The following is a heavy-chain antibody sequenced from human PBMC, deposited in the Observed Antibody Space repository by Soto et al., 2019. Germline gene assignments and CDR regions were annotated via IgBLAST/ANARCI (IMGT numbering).Heavy chain of an antibody. V-gene: IGHV4-38-2*01. CDR2: IYHSGST. D-gene: IGHD4-17*01. Sequence: PSETLSLTCAVSGYSISSVYYWGWIRQTPGNGLEWISSIYHSGSTYYNTSLKSRVTISVDTSKKQFYLKLTSVTAADTAVYYCARSAATVITVWFDXWGQVIMVTVSX. J-gene: IGHJ5*02. CDR3: ARSAATVITVWFDX. CDR1: GYSISSVYY.